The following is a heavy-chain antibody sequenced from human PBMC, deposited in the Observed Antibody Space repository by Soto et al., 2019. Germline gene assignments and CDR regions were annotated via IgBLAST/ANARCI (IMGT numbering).Heavy chain of an antibody. J-gene: IGHJ4*02. Sequence: SETLSLTCAVYGGTFSGYYWSWIRQTPEKGLEWIGEINQSGSTNYIPSLKSRLTISVDTSKNQFSLQLTSVTAADTAVYYCARARSYDRSRYYYNGFDYWGQGTLVTVSS. CDR3: ARARSYDRSRYYYNGFDY. CDR2: INQSGST. V-gene: IGHV4-34*01. D-gene: IGHD3-22*01. CDR1: GGTFSGYY.